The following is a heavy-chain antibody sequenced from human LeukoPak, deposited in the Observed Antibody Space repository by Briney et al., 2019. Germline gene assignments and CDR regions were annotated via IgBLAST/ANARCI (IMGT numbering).Heavy chain of an antibody. CDR1: GGTFSSYT. V-gene: IGHV1-69*04. Sequence: ASGKVACKASGGTFSSYTISWVRQAPGQGLEWMGRIIPILGIANYAQKFQGRVTITADKSTSTAYMELSSLRSEDTAVYYCAREVVGATTDYWGQGTLVTVSS. CDR3: AREVVGATTDY. CDR2: IIPILGIA. J-gene: IGHJ4*02. D-gene: IGHD1-26*01.